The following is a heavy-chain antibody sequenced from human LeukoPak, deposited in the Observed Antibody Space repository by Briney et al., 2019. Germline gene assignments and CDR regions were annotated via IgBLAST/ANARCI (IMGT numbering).Heavy chain of an antibody. Sequence: GGSLRLSCAASGFTFRNYVIHWVRQAPGKGLDWVALIWYDGNNKYYADSVKGRFTISRDNSKNTLYLEMNSLRAEDTAVYYCSRDFSGASRIDYWGQGTLATVSS. CDR2: IWYDGNNK. J-gene: IGHJ4*02. CDR3: SRDFSGASRIDY. CDR1: GFTFRNYV. V-gene: IGHV3-30*02. D-gene: IGHD4/OR15-4a*01.